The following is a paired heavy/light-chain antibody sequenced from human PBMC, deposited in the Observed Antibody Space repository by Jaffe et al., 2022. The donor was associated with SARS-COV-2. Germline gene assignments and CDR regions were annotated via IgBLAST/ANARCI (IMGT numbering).Light chain of an antibody. V-gene: IGKV3-11*01. CDR1: QSVRSY. J-gene: IGKJ3*01. CDR2: DAS. Sequence: EIVLTQSPATLSLSPGERATLSCRASQSVRSYLAWYQQKPGQAPRLLIYDASNRATGIPARFSGSGSGTDFTLTISSLEPEDFAVYYCQHRSNFTFGPGTTVDIK. CDR3: QHRSNFT.
Heavy chain of an antibody. J-gene: IGHJ5*01. CDR2: IDWDDDK. V-gene: IGHV2-70*01. CDR3: ARTYYDILSGYHSWFES. D-gene: IGHD3-9*01. CDR1: GFSLTTSGMC. Sequence: QVTLRESGPALVKPTQTLTLTCTFSGFSLTTSGMCVTWIRQPPGKALEWLALIDWDDDKYYNTSLKTRLTISKDTSKNQVVLIMTNMDPVDTATYYCARTYYDILSGYHSWFESWGQGTVVTVSS.